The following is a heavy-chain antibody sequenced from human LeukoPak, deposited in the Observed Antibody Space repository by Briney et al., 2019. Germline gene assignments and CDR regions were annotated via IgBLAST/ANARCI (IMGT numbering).Heavy chain of an antibody. J-gene: IGHJ5*02. CDR1: GGSISSSY. V-gene: IGHV4-4*07. D-gene: IGHD6-19*01. CDR2: IFTSGTT. Sequence: SETLSLTCTVPGGSISSSYWSWIRQPAGKGLEWIGRIFTSGTTEYNPSLKSRVTISVDTSKNQFSLKLTSVTAADTAVYYCARDFGFGSAWGQGALVTVSS. CDR3: ARDFGFGSA.